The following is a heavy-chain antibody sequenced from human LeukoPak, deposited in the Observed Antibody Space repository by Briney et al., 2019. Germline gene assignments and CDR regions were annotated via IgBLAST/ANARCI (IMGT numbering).Heavy chain of an antibody. CDR2: VSGNGLGT. D-gene: IGHD3-22*01. Sequence: PGGSLRLSCAASGFTFSRNPMNWVRQAPGKGLEWVAAVSGNGLGTYYADSVKGRFNISRDNSRNTLYLQMNSLRIEDTAFYYCAKDANYLRSSGYLIPIDFWGQGTLVTVSS. CDR1: GFTFSRNP. CDR3: AKDANYLRSSGYLIPIDF. J-gene: IGHJ4*02. V-gene: IGHV3-23*01.